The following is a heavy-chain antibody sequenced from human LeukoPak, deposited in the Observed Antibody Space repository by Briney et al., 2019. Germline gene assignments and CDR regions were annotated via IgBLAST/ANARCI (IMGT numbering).Heavy chain of an antibody. CDR1: GFTFSSYS. CDR2: ISSSSSYI. CDR3: ARVGWFGELSYYYMDV. J-gene: IGHJ6*03. D-gene: IGHD3-10*01. V-gene: IGHV3-21*01. Sequence: GGSLRLSCAASGFTFSSYSMNWVRQAPGKGLEWVSSISSSSSYIHYADSVKGRFTISRDNAKNSLYLQMNSLRAEDTAVYYCARVGWFGELSYYYMDVWGKGTTVTVSS.